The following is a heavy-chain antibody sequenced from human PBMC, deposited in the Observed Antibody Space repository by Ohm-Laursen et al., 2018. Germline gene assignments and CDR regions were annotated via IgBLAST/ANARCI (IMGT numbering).Heavy chain of an antibody. CDR1: GFTFDDYA. CDR2: ISWNSGSI. V-gene: IGHV3-9*01. D-gene: IGHD3-22*01. J-gene: IGHJ4*02. CDR3: AKEDYYDSSGYYDY. Sequence: SLRLSCAASGFTFDDYAMHWVRQAPGKGLEWVSGISWNSGSIGYADSVKGRFTISRDNAKNSLYLQMNSLRAEDTALYYCAKEDYYDSSGYYDYWGQGTLVTVSS.